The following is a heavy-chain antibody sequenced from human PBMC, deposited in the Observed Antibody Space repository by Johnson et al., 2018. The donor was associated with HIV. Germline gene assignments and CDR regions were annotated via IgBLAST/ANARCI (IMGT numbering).Heavy chain of an antibody. CDR3: AKGLGRAAAGTRNAFDI. CDR1: GFTFSSYA. D-gene: IGHD6-13*01. J-gene: IGHJ3*02. V-gene: IGHV3-30*04. CDR2: ISYDGSNK. Sequence: QVQLVESGGGVVQPGRSLRLSCAASGFTFSSYAMHWVRQAPGKGLEWVAVISYDGSNKYYADSVKGRFTISRDNSKNTLYLQMNSLRAEDKAVYYCAKGLGRAAAGTRNAFDIWGQGTMVTVSS.